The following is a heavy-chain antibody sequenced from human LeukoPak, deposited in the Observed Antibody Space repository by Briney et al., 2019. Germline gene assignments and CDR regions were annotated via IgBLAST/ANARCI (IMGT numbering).Heavy chain of an antibody. V-gene: IGHV3-33*01. CDR2: IWYDGSNK. CDR3: ARDRSMSGWYIDL. J-gene: IGHJ2*01. D-gene: IGHD2/OR15-2a*01. CDR1: GFTFSSYG. Sequence: GRSLRLSCAASGFTFSSYGMHWVRQAPGKGLEWVAVIWYDGSNKYYPDPVQGRFTISRDNSKNTLYLQVNSLRAEDTAVYYCARDRSMSGWYIDLWGRGTLVTVSS.